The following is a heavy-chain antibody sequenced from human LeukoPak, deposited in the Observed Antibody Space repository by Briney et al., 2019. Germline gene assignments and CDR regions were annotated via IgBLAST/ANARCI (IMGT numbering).Heavy chain of an antibody. V-gene: IGHV3-74*03. CDR1: GFTFSSHW. J-gene: IGHJ5*02. CDR2: INPDGSIT. Sequence: PGGSLRLSCAASGFTFSSHWMHWVRHAPGKGLVWVSRINPDGSITKNADSVKGRFTSSRDNARSTLFLQLNSLRAEDTAVYYCAREINKWFDPWGQGTLVTVSS. CDR3: AREINKWFDP.